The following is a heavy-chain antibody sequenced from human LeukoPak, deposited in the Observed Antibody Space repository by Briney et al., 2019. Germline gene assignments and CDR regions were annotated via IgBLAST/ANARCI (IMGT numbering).Heavy chain of an antibody. J-gene: IGHJ4*02. Sequence: GGSLRLSCATSGFSFASYAMSWVRQAPGQGLEWVSSISGTDERIHIADSVKGRFTISRDNSKNTLYLEMSSLRAGDTATYYRAKSLSWPKFDFWGQGTLVTVSS. V-gene: IGHV3-23*01. CDR3: AKSLSWPKFDF. CDR1: GFSFASYA. CDR2: ISGTDERI.